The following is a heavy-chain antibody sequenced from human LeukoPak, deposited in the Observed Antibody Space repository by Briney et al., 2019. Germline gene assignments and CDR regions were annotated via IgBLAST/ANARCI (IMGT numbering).Heavy chain of an antibody. CDR3: ARDSYYDSSGYYYGFGAFDI. D-gene: IGHD3-22*01. J-gene: IGHJ3*02. CDR1: GFTFSSYG. CDR2: ISYDGSNK. V-gene: IGHV3-30*03. Sequence: GGSLRLSCAASGFTFSSYGMHWVRQAPGKGLEWVAVISYDGSNKYYADSVKGRFTISRDNSKNTLYLQMNSLRAEGTAVYYCARDSYYDSSGYYYGFGAFDIWGQGTMVTVSS.